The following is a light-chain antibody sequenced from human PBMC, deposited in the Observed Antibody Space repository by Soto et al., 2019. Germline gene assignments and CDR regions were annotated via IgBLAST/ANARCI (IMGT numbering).Light chain of an antibody. CDR3: NSYSSSTTLYV. CDR1: XSDVGGYNY. V-gene: IGLV2-14*01. Sequence: SVLTQPASVSGSPGQSITISCTGTXSDVGGYNYVSWYQQHPGKAPKLMIYEVSNRPSGVSNRFSGSKSGNTASLTISGLQAEDEADYYCNSYSSSTTLYVFGTGTKVTVL. CDR2: EVS. J-gene: IGLJ1*01.